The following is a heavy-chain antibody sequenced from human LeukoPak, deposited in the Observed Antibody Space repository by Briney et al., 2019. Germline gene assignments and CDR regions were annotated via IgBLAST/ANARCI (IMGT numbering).Heavy chain of an antibody. J-gene: IGHJ6*02. CDR1: GFTFSSYA. Sequence: GGSLRLSCAASGFTFSSYAMSWVRQAPGKGLEWVSVISITGLTTYYADSVKGRFTISRDNSKNMLYLQMNSLRAEDTAVYYCARGARGPTITMVRGVPSVGMDVWGQGTTVTVSS. D-gene: IGHD3-10*01. V-gene: IGHV3-23*01. CDR2: ISITGLTT. CDR3: ARGARGPTITMVRGVPSVGMDV.